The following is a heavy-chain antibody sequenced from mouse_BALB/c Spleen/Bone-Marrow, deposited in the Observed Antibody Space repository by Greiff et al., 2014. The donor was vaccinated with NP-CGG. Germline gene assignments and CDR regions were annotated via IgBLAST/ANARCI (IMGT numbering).Heavy chain of an antibody. CDR1: GYTFTSYI. J-gene: IGHJ3*01. CDR3: AGPAWFAY. V-gene: IGHV1-14*01. CDR2: INPYNDGT. Sequence: EVKLQESGPELVKPGASVKMSCKASGYTFTSYIIHWVEQKPGQGLEWIGYINPYNDGTKYNEKFKGKATLSSDKSSSTAYMELSSLTSADSAVYYCAGPAWFAYWGQGTLVTVS.